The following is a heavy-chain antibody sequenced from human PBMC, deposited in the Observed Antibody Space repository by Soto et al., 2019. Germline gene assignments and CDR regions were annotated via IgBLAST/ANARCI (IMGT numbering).Heavy chain of an antibody. J-gene: IGHJ6*02. Sequence: LSLTCTVSGGSISSGGSYWSWIRQHSGKGLEWIGYMDNSGNTYYNPSLKGRVTISLDTSKSQFSLELTSVTAADTAVYFCARDPGRSTSSGTYYSGMDVWGQGTTVTVSS. D-gene: IGHD6-6*01. CDR3: ARDPGRSTSSGTYYSGMDV. CDR1: GGSISSGGSY. CDR2: MDNSGNT. V-gene: IGHV4-31*03.